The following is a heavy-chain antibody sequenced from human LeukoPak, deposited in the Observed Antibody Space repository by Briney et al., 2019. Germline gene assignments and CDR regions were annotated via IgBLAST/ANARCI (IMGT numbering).Heavy chain of an antibody. J-gene: IGHJ5*02. V-gene: IGHV4-61*02. Sequence: VKPSETLSLTCTVSGGSISSGSYYWSWIRQPAGKGLEWIGRIYTTGSTNYNPSLKSRATVSVDTSKNQFSLKLSSVTAADTAVYYCARSPLSSGGYNWFDPWGQGTLVTVSS. D-gene: IGHD6-6*01. CDR1: GGSISSGSYY. CDR3: ARSPLSSGGYNWFDP. CDR2: IYTTGST.